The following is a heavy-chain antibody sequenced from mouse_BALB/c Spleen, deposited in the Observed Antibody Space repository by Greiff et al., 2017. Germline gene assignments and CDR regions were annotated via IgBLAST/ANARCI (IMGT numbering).Heavy chain of an antibody. CDR3: ARGGSSYPYWYFDV. J-gene: IGHJ1*01. CDR1: GYTFTSYV. V-gene: IGHV1-14*01. D-gene: IGHD1-1*01. Sequence: VQLQQSGPELVKPGASVKMSCKASGYTFTSYVMHWVKQKPGQGLEWIGYINPYNDGTKYNEKFKGKATLTSDKSSSTAYMELSSLTSEDSAVYYCARGGSSYPYWYFDVWGAGTTVTVSS. CDR2: INPYNDGT.